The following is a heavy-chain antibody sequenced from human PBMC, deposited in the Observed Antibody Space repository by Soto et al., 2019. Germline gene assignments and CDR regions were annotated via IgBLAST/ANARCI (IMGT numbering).Heavy chain of an antibody. Sequence: PSETLSLTCTVSGGSVTNSSYYWGWIRQSPGKGLEWIGSVYYRGRSYSKSSVKSRVTISVDTSKNQFSLKLSSVTAADTAVYYCARDGYGDYVIDPWGQGTLVTVSS. J-gene: IGHJ5*02. D-gene: IGHD4-17*01. CDR3: ARDGYGDYVIDP. V-gene: IGHV4-39*07. CDR2: VYYRGRS. CDR1: GGSVTNSSYY.